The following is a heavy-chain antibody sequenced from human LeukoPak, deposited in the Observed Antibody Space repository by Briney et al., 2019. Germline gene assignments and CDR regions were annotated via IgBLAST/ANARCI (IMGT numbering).Heavy chain of an antibody. V-gene: IGHV4-39*01. Sequence: PSETLSLTCTVSGGSISSSSYYWGWIRQPPGKGLEWIGSIYYSGSTYYNPSLKSRVTISVDTSKNQFSLKLSSVTAADTAVYYCARVTTYYDFWSGFAFDIWGQGTMVTVSS. CDR2: IYYSGST. CDR1: GGSISSSSYY. J-gene: IGHJ3*02. CDR3: ARVTTYYDFWSGFAFDI. D-gene: IGHD3-3*01.